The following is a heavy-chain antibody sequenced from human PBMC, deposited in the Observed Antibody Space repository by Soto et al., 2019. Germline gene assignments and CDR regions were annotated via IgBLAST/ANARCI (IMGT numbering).Heavy chain of an antibody. Sequence: PSETLSLTCAVSGGSISSGGYSWSWIRQPPGKGLEWIGYIYHSGSTNYNPSLESRVTISVDTSKKQVSLKLSSVSAADTARYFCAGYCSSSFFLEDHYFALEVWGQGTTVTVSS. CDR3: AGYCSSSFFLEDHYFALEV. D-gene: IGHD2-2*01. CDR2: IYHSGST. J-gene: IGHJ3*01. CDR1: GGSISSGGYS. V-gene: IGHV4-30-2*02.